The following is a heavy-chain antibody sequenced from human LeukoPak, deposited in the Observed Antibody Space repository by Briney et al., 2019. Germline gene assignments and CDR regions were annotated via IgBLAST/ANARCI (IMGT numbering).Heavy chain of an antibody. Sequence: GASVKVSCKTSGGIFRSYGLNWVRQAPGQGLEWMGGFTPILGTPKYAQNLQGRATITADESTSTGYMELSSLRYEDTAVYYCARGLYCSSSTSCYDYGMDVWGQGTTVTVSS. CDR2: FTPILGTP. V-gene: IGHV1-69*13. D-gene: IGHD2-2*01. CDR3: ARGLYCSSSTSCYDYGMDV. J-gene: IGHJ6*02. CDR1: GGIFRSYG.